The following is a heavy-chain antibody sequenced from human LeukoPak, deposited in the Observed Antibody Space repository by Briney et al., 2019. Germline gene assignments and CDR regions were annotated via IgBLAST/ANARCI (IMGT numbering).Heavy chain of an antibody. CDR1: GSSISSTNW. D-gene: IGHD2-8*01. J-gene: IGHJ4*02. CDR2: ISLSGLT. Sequence: SETLSLTCGVSGSSISSTNWWSWVRQPPGQGLEWIGEISLSGLTHYNPSLKSRVTVSLDKSKNHLSLNLTSVTAADTAVYYCSRENGAFSPFGYWGQGTLVTVP. V-gene: IGHV4-4*02. CDR3: SRENGAFSPFGY.